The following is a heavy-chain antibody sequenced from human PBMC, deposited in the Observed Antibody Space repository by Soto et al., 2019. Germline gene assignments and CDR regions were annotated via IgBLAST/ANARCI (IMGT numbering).Heavy chain of an antibody. CDR3: ARQLVRGYYYYAMDV. V-gene: IGHV1-69*01. CDR2: IIPIFGTA. D-gene: IGHD6-13*01. Sequence: QVQLVQSGAEVKKPGSSVKVSCKASGGTFSSYAISWVRQAPGHGLEWMGGIIPIFGTANYAQKFQGRVTITADESTSKAYMERSSLRSEDTAVYYCARQLVRGYYYYAMDVWGQGTTVTVSS. J-gene: IGHJ6*02. CDR1: GGTFSSYA.